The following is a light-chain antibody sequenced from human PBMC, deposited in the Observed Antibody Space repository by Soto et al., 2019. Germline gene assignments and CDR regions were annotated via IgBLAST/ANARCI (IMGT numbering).Light chain of an antibody. Sequence: EIVLTQSPGTLSLSPGERATLSCRAIQSVSNNYLAWYQQKPGQAPRLLIYGASNRATGIPDRFSGSGSGTDFTLTISRLEPEDFAVYYCQQYNNWPKWTFGQGTKVDIK. CDR2: GAS. CDR3: QQYNNWPKWT. J-gene: IGKJ1*01. CDR1: QSVSNNY. V-gene: IGKV3-20*01.